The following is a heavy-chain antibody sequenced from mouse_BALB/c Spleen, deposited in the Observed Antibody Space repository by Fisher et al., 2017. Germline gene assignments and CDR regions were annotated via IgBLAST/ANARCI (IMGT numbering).Heavy chain of an antibody. V-gene: IGHV1S34*01. Sequence: KFKGKATFTVDTSSSTAYMQFNSLTSEDSAVYYCARGLYYGSSYAPYFDVWGAGTTVTVSS. D-gene: IGHD1-1*01. CDR3: ARGLYYGSSYAPYFDV. J-gene: IGHJ1*01.